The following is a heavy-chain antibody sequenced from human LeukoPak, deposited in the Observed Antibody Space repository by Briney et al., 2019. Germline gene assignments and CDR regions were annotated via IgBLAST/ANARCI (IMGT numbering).Heavy chain of an antibody. D-gene: IGHD5-12*01. Sequence: PGGSLRLSCAASGFTFSSYWMSWVRQAPGKGLEWVANIKQDGSEKYYVDSVKGRFTISRDNSKNTLYLQMNSLRAEDTAVYYCAKDLGNIVATIFGYWGQGTLVTVSS. CDR3: AKDLGNIVATIFGY. J-gene: IGHJ4*02. CDR1: GFTFSSYW. V-gene: IGHV3-7*03. CDR2: IKQDGSEK.